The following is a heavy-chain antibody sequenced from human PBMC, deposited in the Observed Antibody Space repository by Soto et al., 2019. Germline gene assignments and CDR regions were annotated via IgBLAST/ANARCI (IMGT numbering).Heavy chain of an antibody. CDR3: RRSSRYSTDV. D-gene: IGHD6-19*01. CDR2: IYSIGNT. V-gene: IGHV4-39*01. J-gene: IGHJ6*02. CDR1: GASIRSIAY. Sequence: SMTLSLTCTVSGASIRSIAYWGWIRQPPGKGLEWIGSIYSIGNTYYNPSLKSGVTISADTSKNQFSLNLISVTAADTAVYYCRRSSRYSTDVWGQGITVT.